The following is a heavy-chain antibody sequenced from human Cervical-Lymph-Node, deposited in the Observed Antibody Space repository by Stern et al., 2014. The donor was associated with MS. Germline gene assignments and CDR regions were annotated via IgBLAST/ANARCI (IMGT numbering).Heavy chain of an antibody. Sequence: EVQLVESGGGLVKPGGSLRLACEASGFSFSNYSMNWVRQAPGKGLEWVSSCSTASTYISYGDSVKGRFIISRDNAKKSLYLQMDNLRVEDTAIYYCVRDVDYDFWGQGILVIVSS. V-gene: IGHV3-21*01. CDR3: VRDVDYDF. CDR2: CSTASTYI. J-gene: IGHJ4*02. CDR1: GFSFSNYS.